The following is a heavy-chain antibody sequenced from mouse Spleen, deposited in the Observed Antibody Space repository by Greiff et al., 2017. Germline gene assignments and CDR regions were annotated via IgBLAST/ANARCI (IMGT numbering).Heavy chain of an antibody. J-gene: IGHJ2*01. V-gene: IGHV5-16*01. D-gene: IGHD4-1*01. CDR2: INYDGSST. CDR3: ARESALGYYFDY. CDR1: GFTFSDYY. Sequence: EVQVVESEGGLVQPGSSMKLSCTASGFTFSDYYMAWVRQVPEKGLEWVANINYDGSSTYYLDSLKSRFIISRDNAKNILYLQMSSLKSEDTATYYCARESALGYYFDYWGQGTTLTVSS.